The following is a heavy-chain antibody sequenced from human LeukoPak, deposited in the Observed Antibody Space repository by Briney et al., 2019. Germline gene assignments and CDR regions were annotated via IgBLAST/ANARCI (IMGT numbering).Heavy chain of an antibody. CDR3: ARGARRGVGDY. Sequence: ASETLSLTCTVSGYSITSGYYWGWIRQPPGKGLEWIGSIYHSGSTSYNPSLKSRVTISVDTSKNQFSLKLSSVTAADTAVYYCARGARRGVGDYWGQGTLVTVSS. CDR1: GYSITSGYY. D-gene: IGHD1-26*01. V-gene: IGHV4-38-2*02. J-gene: IGHJ4*02. CDR2: IYHSGST.